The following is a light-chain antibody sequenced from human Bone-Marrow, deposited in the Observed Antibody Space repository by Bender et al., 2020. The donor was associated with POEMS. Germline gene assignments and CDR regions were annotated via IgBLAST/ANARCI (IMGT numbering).Light chain of an antibody. Sequence: SYELTQPPSVSVSPGQTAIITCSGDNLEEKYVCWFQQKPGQSPLLIVHEDSKRPSGISERFFGSNSGKTAALTISGTQAIDEADYYCQTWDSGVVFGGGTKLTVL. CDR3: QTWDSGVV. CDR1: NLEEKY. V-gene: IGLV3-1*01. CDR2: EDS. J-gene: IGLJ2*01.